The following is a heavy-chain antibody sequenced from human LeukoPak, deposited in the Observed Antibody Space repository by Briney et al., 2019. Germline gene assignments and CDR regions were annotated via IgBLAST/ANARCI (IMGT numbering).Heavy chain of an antibody. J-gene: IGHJ5*02. CDR2: ISGSGGST. CDR3: AKDHRGSSWYWLDP. V-gene: IGHV3-23*01. D-gene: IGHD6-13*01. CDR1: GFTFSSYA. Sequence: GGSLRLSCAASGFTFSSYAMSWVRQAPGKGLEWVSAISGSGGSTYYADSVKGRFTISRDNSKNTLYLQMNSLRAEDTAVYYCAKDHRGSSWYWLDPWGQGTLVTVSS.